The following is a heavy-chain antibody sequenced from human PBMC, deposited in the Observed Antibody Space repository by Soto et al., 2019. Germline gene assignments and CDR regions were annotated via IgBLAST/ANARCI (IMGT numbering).Heavy chain of an antibody. CDR2: ISSSSSYT. J-gene: IGHJ4*02. CDR1: GFTFSDYY. CDR3: ARRSHYDSSGYYY. D-gene: IGHD3-22*01. V-gene: IGHV3-11*06. Sequence: GGSLRLSCAASGFTFSDYYMSWIRQAPGKGLEWVSYISSSSSYTNYADSVKGRFPISRDNAKNSLYLQMNSLRAEDTAVYYCARRSHYDSSGYYYWGQGTLVTVSS.